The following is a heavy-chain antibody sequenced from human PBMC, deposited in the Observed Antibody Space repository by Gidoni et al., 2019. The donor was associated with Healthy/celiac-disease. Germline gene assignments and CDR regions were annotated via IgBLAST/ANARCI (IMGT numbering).Heavy chain of an antibody. D-gene: IGHD6-19*01. CDR3: ARGAVAGNYYYYYGMDV. CDR1: GGSFSGYY. V-gene: IGHV4-34*01. J-gene: IGHJ6*02. Sequence: QVQLQLWGAGLLKPSETLSLTCAVYGGSFSGYYWSWIRQPPGKGLEWIGEIDHSGSTNYNPSLKSRVTISVDTSKNQFSLKLSSVTAADTAVYYCARGAVAGNYYYYYGMDVWGQGTTVTVSS. CDR2: IDHSGST.